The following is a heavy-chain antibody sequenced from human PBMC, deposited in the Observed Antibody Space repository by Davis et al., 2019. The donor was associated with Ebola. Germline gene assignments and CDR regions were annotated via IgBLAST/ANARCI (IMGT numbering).Heavy chain of an antibody. CDR1: GFTFSSYA. Sequence: PGGSLRLSCAASGFTFSSYAMHWVRQAPGKGLEYVSAISSNGGSTYYANSVKGRFTISRDNSKNTLYLQMGSLRAEDMAVYYCARVGSEYYYDSSGYVDYWGQGTLVTVSS. J-gene: IGHJ4*02. V-gene: IGHV3-64*01. D-gene: IGHD3-22*01. CDR2: ISSNGGST. CDR3: ARVGSEYYYDSSGYVDY.